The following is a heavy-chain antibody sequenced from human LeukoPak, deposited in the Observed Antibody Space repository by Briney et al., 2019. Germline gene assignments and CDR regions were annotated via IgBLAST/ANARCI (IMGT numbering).Heavy chain of an antibody. CDR3: ARGLGYCSGGSRLHYYYYMDV. CDR1: GYTFTGYY. CDR2: INPNSGGT. D-gene: IGHD2-15*01. J-gene: IGHJ6*03. V-gene: IGHV1-2*02. Sequence: ASVKVSCKASGYTFTGYYMRRVRQAPGQGLEWMGWINPNSGGTNYAQKFQGRVTMTRDTSISTAYMELSRLRSDDTAVYYCARGLGYCSGGSRLHYYYYMDVWGKGTTVTVSS.